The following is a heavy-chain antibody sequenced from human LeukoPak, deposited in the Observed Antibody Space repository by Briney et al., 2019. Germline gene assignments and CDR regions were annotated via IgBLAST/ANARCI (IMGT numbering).Heavy chain of an antibody. CDR2: IYYSGST. J-gene: IGHJ4*02. CDR1: GGSISSYY. D-gene: IGHD1-26*01. Sequence: SETLSLTCTVSGGSISSYYWSWIRQPPGKGLEWIGYIYYSGSTNYNPSLKSRVTISVDTSKNQFSLKLSSVTAADTAVYYCAREGYSGSYFGFFDYWGQGTLVTASS. CDR3: AREGYSGSYFGFFDY. V-gene: IGHV4-59*01.